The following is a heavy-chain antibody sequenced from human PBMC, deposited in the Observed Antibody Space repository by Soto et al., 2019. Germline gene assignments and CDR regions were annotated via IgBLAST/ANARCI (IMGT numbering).Heavy chain of an antibody. V-gene: IGHV3-74*01. CDR1: GFTFSSYW. J-gene: IGHJ4*02. D-gene: IGHD3-9*01. CDR3: ARNDDILTGYYE. CDR2: INSDGSST. Sequence: GSLRLSCAASGFTFSSYWMHWVHQAPGKGLVWVSRINSDGSSTSYADSVKGRFTISRDNAKNTLYLQMNSLRAEDTAVYYCARNDDILTGYYEWGQGTLVTVSS.